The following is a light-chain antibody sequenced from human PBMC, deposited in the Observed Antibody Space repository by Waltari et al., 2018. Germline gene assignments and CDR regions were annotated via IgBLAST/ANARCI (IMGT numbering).Light chain of an antibody. V-gene: IGLV8-61*01. CDR1: SGSVSSTSY. CDR3: SLYMGSGIWV. CDR2: KGY. J-gene: IGLJ3*02. Sequence: QTVVTQEPSLSVSPGGTVTLTCALSSGSVSSTSYATWYQQTPGQPPRTLIYKGYSRSSGVPERFSCSIFGNKAVLTITGAQADDECDYYCSLYMGSGIWVFGGGTKLTVL.